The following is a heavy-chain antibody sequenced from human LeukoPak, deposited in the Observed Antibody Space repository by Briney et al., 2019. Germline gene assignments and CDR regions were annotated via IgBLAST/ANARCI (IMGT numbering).Heavy chain of an antibody. D-gene: IGHD1/OR15-1a*01. CDR3: AKDRGETGTPYYFDY. CDR2: INSGGRA. V-gene: IGHV3-23*01. Sequence: GGSLRLSCAASEFTFSSYTLNWVRQAPGKGLEWVSLINSGGRAYYADSVKGRFTISRDTSKNMVYLQLNSLRAEDTAVYYCAKDRGETGTPYYFDYWGQGTLVTVSS. CDR1: EFTFSSYT. J-gene: IGHJ4*02.